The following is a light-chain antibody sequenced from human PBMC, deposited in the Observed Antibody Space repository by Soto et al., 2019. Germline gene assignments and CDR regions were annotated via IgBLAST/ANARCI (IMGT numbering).Light chain of an antibody. J-gene: IGKJ1*01. CDR3: QQCDNSPWT. V-gene: IGKV3-20*01. CDR2: AAS. CDR1: QSVSSNY. Sequence: EIVLTQSPGTLSLSPGERATLSCRASQSVSSNYLAWYHQRPGQAPRLLIYAASSRATGIPDRFSGSGSGTDFTLPISRLEPEDFAVYYCQQCDNSPWTFGQGTKVEIK.